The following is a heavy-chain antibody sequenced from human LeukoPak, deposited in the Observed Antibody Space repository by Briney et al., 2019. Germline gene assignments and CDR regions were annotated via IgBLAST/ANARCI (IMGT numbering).Heavy chain of an antibody. D-gene: IGHD6-19*01. CDR2: ISNSGNT. V-gene: IGHV3-23*01. CDR1: GFPLSKYD. CDR3: ARDLDSSGWYEGPEEY. Sequence: GGSLRLSGIGSGFPLSKYDMNWVRQAPGKGLEGVSLISNSGNTNYSESVKGRFVISRDNSNNTLYLQINVLRVDDTALYYCARDLDSSGWYEGPEEYWGQGTHLTASS. J-gene: IGHJ4*02.